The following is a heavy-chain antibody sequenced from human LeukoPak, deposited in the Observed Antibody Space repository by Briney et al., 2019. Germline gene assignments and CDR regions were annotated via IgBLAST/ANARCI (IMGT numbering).Heavy chain of an antibody. D-gene: IGHD2-21*02. CDR3: AKDEPTAGAFDI. CDR1: GFTFDDYA. J-gene: IGHJ3*02. Sequence: PGGSLRLSCAASGFTFDDYAMHWVRQAPGKGLEWVSLISWDGGSTYYADSVKGRFTISRDNSKNSLYLQMNSLRAEDTALYYCAKDEPTAGAFDIWGQGTMVTVSS. V-gene: IGHV3-43D*03. CDR2: ISWDGGST.